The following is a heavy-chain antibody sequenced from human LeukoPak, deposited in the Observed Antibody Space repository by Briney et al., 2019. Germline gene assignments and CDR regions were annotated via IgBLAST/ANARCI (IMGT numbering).Heavy chain of an antibody. Sequence: SETLSLTCTVSGGSISGYYWTWIRQPPGKGLEWIGYIYYSGSTNYNPSLKSRVTISVDTSKNQFSLKLNSVTAADTAVYYCARARVLGSNYYYYMDVWGKGTTVTVSS. CDR3: ARARVLGSNYYYYMDV. V-gene: IGHV4-59*01. CDR2: IYYSGST. J-gene: IGHJ6*03. D-gene: IGHD6-13*01. CDR1: GGSISGYY.